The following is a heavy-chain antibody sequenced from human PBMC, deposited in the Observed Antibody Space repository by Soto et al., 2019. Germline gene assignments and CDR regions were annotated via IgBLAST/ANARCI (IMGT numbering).Heavy chain of an antibody. Sequence: NPGGSLRLSCAASGFTFSNAWMSWVRQAPGKGLEWVGRIKSKTDGGTTDYAAPVKGRFTISRDDSKNTLYLQMNSLKTEDTAVYYCTTYFKLWELLVVSDYWGQGTLVTVSS. CDR1: GFTFSNAW. J-gene: IGHJ4*02. CDR3: TTYFKLWELLVVSDY. D-gene: IGHD1-26*01. V-gene: IGHV3-15*01. CDR2: IKSKTDGGTT.